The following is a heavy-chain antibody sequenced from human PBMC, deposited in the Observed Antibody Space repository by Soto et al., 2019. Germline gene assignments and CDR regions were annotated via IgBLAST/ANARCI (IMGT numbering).Heavy chain of an antibody. Sequence: PSETLSLTCTVSGASISYGGFSWSWIRQSPGKGLEWIGYISHLENTYLHPSFKSRLTMSIDRTRNQFSLELSSVTAADMAVYYCARGGGYDSFDYWGQGVLVTVS. CDR2: ISHLENT. CDR3: ARGGGYDSFDY. CDR1: GASISYGGFS. D-gene: IGHD5-12*01. V-gene: IGHV4-30-2*06. J-gene: IGHJ4*02.